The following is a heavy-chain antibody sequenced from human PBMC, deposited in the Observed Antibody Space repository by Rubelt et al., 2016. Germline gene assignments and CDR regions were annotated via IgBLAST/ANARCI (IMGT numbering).Heavy chain of an antibody. D-gene: IGHD1-26*01. V-gene: IGHV3-7*01. CDR3: AREGAAGAFDV. CDR2: IRQDGNEK. CDR1: GFTFGTYW. Sequence: GGGLVQPGGSLRLSCAASGFTFGTYWMTWVRQPPGKGLEWVTNIRQDGNEKHYVDSVKGRFTVSRDNAKNLLFLQMNSLRAEDTAVYYCAREGAAGAFDVWGQGTMVTVAS. J-gene: IGHJ3*01.